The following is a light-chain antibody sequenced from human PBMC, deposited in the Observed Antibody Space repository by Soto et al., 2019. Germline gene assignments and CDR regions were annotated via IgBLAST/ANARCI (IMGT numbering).Light chain of an antibody. J-gene: IGLJ3*02. V-gene: IGLV3-1*01. CDR1: KLGDKY. CDR2: QDS. CDR3: SSYGGNDWV. Sequence: SYELTQPPSVSVSPGQTASITCSGDKLGDKYACWYQQKPGQSPVLVIYQDSKRPSGIPERFSGSNSGNTATLTISGTQAMDEADYHCSSYGGNDWVFGGGTKVTVL.